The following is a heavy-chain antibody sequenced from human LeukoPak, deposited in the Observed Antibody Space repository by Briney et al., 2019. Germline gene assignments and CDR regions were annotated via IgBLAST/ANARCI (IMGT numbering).Heavy chain of an antibody. CDR2: INPSGGST. CDR3: ARVRPDSGSFDY. CDR1: GYTFTSYY. V-gene: IGHV1-46*01. D-gene: IGHD1-26*01. J-gene: IGHJ4*02. Sequence: ASVKVSCKASGYTFTSYYMHWVRQAPGQGLEWMGIINPSGGSTSYAQKFQGRVSMTRDTSISTAYMELSRLRSDDTAVYYCARVRPDSGSFDYWGQGTLVTVSS.